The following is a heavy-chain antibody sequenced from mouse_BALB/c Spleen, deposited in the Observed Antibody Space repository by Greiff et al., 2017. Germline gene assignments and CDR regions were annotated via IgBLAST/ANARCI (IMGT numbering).Heavy chain of an antibody. Sequence: EVQGVESGGGLVKPGGSLKLSCAASGFTFSDYYMYWVRQTPEKRLEWVATISDGGSYTYYPDSVKGRFTISRDNAKNNLYLQMSSLKSEDTAMYYCARETTGTSFAYWGQGTLVTVSA. J-gene: IGHJ3*01. D-gene: IGHD4-1*01. V-gene: IGHV5-4*02. CDR1: GFTFSDYY. CDR2: ISDGGSYT. CDR3: ARETTGTSFAY.